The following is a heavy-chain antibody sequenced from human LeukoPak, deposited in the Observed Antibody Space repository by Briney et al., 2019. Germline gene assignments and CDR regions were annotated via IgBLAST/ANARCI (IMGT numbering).Heavy chain of an antibody. D-gene: IGHD3-16*01. CDR3: ARLGAAVSPYYYYMDV. J-gene: IGHJ6*03. Sequence: PSETLSLTCAVYGGSFSGYYWSWIRQPPGKGLEWIGEINHSGSTNYNPSLKSRVTISVDTSKNQFSLKLSSVTAADTAVYYCARLGAAVSPYYYYMDVWGKGTTVTISS. CDR2: INHSGST. V-gene: IGHV4-34*01. CDR1: GGSFSGYY.